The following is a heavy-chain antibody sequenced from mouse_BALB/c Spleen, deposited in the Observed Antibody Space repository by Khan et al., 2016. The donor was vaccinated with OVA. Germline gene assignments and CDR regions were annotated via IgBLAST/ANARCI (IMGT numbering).Heavy chain of an antibody. CDR1: GFSLTSYA. Sequence: VELVESGPGLVAPSQSLSITCTVTGFSLTSYAIHWIRQPPGKGLEWLGVIWACGSTNSNSALISRLSISKYNSKSQVFLKMNSLQTHDTTMYYCARNREPDDFDYWGQGTTLTVSS. CDR2: IWACGST. J-gene: IGHJ2*01. V-gene: IGHV2-9*02. CDR3: ARNREPDDFDY.